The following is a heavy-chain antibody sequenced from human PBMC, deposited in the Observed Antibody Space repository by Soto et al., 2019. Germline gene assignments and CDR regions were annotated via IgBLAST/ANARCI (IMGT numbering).Heavy chain of an antibody. Sequence: QVQLVQSGAEVKKPESSVKVSCKAPGGTFSTYAISWVRQAPGQGLEWMGGIIPMFGTANYAQRFQDRVTITADESTTTVYMELSSLRSDDTAVYFCASGIQLWLRRINTGYSGWGQGTLVTVSS. CDR2: IIPMFGTA. J-gene: IGHJ4*02. CDR1: GGTFSTYA. CDR3: ASGIQLWLRRINTGYSG. D-gene: IGHD5-18*01. V-gene: IGHV1-69*12.